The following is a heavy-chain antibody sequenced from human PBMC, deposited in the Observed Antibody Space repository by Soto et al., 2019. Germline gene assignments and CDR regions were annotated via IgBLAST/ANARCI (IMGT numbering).Heavy chain of an antibody. CDR3: AKSIRAREKSDTWATDAFDI. V-gene: IGHV3-48*01. J-gene: IGHJ3*02. CDR1: GFTFSIYI. D-gene: IGHD3-3*01. CDR2: IRDSGSSSAI. Sequence: PGGSLRLSCVASGFTFSIYIMNWVRQAPGKGLEWISYIRDSGSSSAISYADSVKGRFTISRDTSKNTLYLQMNSLRADDTAVYYCAKSIRAREKSDTWATDAFDIWGQGTMVTVSS.